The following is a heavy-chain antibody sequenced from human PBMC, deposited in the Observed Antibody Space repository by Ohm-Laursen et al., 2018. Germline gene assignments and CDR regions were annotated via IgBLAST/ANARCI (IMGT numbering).Heavy chain of an antibody. V-gene: IGHV4-4*07. Sequence: SETLSLTCTVSGGSISSYFWSWIRQPAGKGLEWIGRFYASGSTDYNPSLKGRVTMSVDTSKNQISLKLTSVTAADTAVYYCASTAAGTDYYGMDVWGQGTTVTVSS. CDR1: GGSISSYF. D-gene: IGHD6-13*01. CDR3: ASTAAGTDYYGMDV. J-gene: IGHJ6*02. CDR2: FYASGST.